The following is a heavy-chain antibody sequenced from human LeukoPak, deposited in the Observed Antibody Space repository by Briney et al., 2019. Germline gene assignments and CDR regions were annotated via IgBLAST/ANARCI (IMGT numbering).Heavy chain of an antibody. J-gene: IGHJ6*02. Sequence: PGGSLRLSCAASGFTFSIYAITWVRQAPGKGLEWVANIKEDGNDKYYVDSLRGRFTISRDNAKNSLYLQMNSLRAEDTAIYYCARGHYGMDVWGQGTTVTVSS. CDR2: IKEDGNDK. CDR3: ARGHYGMDV. V-gene: IGHV3-7*03. CDR1: GFTFSIYA.